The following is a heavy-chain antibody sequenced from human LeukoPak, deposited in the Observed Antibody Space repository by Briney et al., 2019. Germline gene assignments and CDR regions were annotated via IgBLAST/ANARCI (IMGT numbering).Heavy chain of an antibody. Sequence: SQTLSLTCTVSGGSISSGSYYWSWIRQPAGKGLEWIGRIYTSGSTNYNPSLKSRVTISVDTSKNQFSLKLSSVTAADTAVYYCARDDGLDDFWSGSNRYYMDVWGKGTTVTVSS. D-gene: IGHD3-3*01. CDR3: ARDDGLDDFWSGSNRYYMDV. CDR2: IYTSGST. V-gene: IGHV4-61*02. CDR1: GGSISSGSYY. J-gene: IGHJ6*03.